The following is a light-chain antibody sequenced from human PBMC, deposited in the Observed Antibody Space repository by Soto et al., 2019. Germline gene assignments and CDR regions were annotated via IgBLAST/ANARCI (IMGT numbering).Light chain of an antibody. CDR3: NSYTSSSTLL. CDR1: SSDVGGYNY. Sequence: QSALTQPASVSGSPGQSITISCTGTSSDVGGYNYVSWYQQHPGKAPKLMIYDVSNRPSGVSNRFSGSKSGNTASLTISGLQAEDEADYYCNSYTSSSTLLFGGGTKPTVL. V-gene: IGLV2-14*01. CDR2: DVS. J-gene: IGLJ2*01.